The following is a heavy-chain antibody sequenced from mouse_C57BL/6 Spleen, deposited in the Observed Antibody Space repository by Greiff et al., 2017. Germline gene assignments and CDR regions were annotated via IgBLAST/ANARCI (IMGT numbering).Heavy chain of an antibody. CDR3: AREPTTVGAGDD. V-gene: IGHV1-80*01. J-gene: IGHJ4*01. Sequence: QVQLQQSGAELVKPGASVKISCKASGYAFSSYWMNWVKQRPGKGLEWIGQIYPGDGDTNYNGKFKGKATLTADKSSSTAYMQLSSLTSEDSAVYFCAREPTTVGAGDDWGQGTSVTVSS. CDR2: IYPGDGDT. D-gene: IGHD1-1*01. CDR1: GYAFSSYW.